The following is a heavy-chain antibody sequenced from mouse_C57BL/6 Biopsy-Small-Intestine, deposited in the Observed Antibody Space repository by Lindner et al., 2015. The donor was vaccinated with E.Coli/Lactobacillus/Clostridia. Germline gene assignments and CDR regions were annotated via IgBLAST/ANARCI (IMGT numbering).Heavy chain of an antibody. J-gene: IGHJ1*03. D-gene: IGHD2-4*01. CDR3: ARGLRRGYFDV. CDR1: GYTFISYW. V-gene: IGHV1-53*01. CDR2: INPSNGDT. Sequence: VQLQESGTELVKPGASVKLSCKASGYTFISYWMHWVKQRPGQGLEWIGNINPSNGDTNYNEKFKSKATLTVDKSSSTAYMQLSSLTSEDSAVYYCARGLRRGYFDVWGTGTTVTVSS.